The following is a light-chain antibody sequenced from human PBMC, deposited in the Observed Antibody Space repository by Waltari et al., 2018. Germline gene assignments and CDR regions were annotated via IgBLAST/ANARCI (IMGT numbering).Light chain of an antibody. V-gene: IGKV3-11*01. CDR3: QQCNNSPPT. CDR2: DAS. CDR1: QSVSSK. Sequence: EIVLTQSPATLSLSRGEGATLSCRASQSVSSKLVWYQQKRGQAPRLLIYDASNRATGIPARFSGSGSGTDFTLTISSLEPEDFAVYYCQQCNNSPPTFGQGTKVEIK. J-gene: IGKJ1*01.